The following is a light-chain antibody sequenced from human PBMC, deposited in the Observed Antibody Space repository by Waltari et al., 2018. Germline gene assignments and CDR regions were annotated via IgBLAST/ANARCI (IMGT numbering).Light chain of an antibody. Sequence: DIQMTQSPSSPSAFGRGRLHLTCRASENVNNYLHWYQQKPGQAPKLLIYGASTLHSGVPSRFSGSGSGTDYTFTISSLQSEDVATYYCQHGNSSPYTFGPGTKVEIK. V-gene: IGKV1-39*01. CDR2: GAS. J-gene: IGKJ2*01. CDR1: ENVNNY. CDR3: QHGNSSPYT.